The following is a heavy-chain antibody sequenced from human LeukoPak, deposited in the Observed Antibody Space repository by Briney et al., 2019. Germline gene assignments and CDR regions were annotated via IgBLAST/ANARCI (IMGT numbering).Heavy chain of an antibody. V-gene: IGHV3-7*03. Sequence: GGSLRLSCSASGFSLSSYWMSWVRQAPGKGLEWVANIKEDESEKDYVDSVKGWFTISRDNAKNSLYLQMSSLRAEDTAVYYCATYSGAHHKTFDSWGQGTLVTVSS. J-gene: IGHJ4*02. CDR2: IKEDESEK. CDR3: ATYSGAHHKTFDS. CDR1: GFSLSSYW. D-gene: IGHD1-26*01.